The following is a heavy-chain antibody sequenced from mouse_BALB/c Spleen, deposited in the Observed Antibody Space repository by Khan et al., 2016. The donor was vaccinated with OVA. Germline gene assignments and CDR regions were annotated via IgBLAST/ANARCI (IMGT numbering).Heavy chain of an antibody. J-gene: IGHJ4*01. V-gene: IGHV2-6-7*01. CDR2: IWGGGST. D-gene: IGHD2-10*01. CDR3: ARAYYANYREAMDY. Sequence: QVQLKESGPGLVAPSQSLSITCTVSGFSLTGYGVNWVRQPPGKGLEWLGMIWGGGSTDYNSALKSRLSITKDNSKSQVFLKMNSLQTDDTARYYCARAYYANYREAMDYWGQGNSVTVSS. CDR1: GFSLTGYG.